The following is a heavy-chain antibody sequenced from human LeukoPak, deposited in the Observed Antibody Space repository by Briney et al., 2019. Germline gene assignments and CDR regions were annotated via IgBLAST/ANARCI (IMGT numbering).Heavy chain of an antibody. J-gene: IGHJ4*02. CDR2: IDQSGGHA. D-gene: IGHD6-13*01. CDR1: GFTFSTYA. Sequence: PGGSLRLSCAASGFTFSTYAMAWVRQAPGKGLEWVSGIDQSGGHAYYADSVKGRFTTSRDNSKNTLYLHMDSLRADDTAIYHCARARGSWIIDYWGQGTLVTVSS. V-gene: IGHV3-23*01. CDR3: ARARGSWIIDY.